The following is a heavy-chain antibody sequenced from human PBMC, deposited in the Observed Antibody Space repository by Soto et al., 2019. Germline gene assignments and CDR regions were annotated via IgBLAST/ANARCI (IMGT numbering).Heavy chain of an antibody. CDR1: GFTFSSYS. Sequence: EVQLVESGGGLVEPGGSLRLSCAASGFTFSSYSMNWVRQAPGKGLEWVSSITSSNNHIHYTASVEGRFTISRDNAKSSLYLQMNSIRAEDTAVYYCGRDTNFYASGRGVDYWGQGTLVTVSS. CDR2: ITSSNNHI. J-gene: IGHJ4*02. CDR3: GRDTNFYASGRGVDY. V-gene: IGHV3-21*01. D-gene: IGHD3-10*01.